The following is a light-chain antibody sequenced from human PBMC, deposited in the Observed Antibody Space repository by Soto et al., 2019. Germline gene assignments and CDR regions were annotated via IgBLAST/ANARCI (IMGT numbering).Light chain of an antibody. J-gene: IGKJ4*01. V-gene: IGKV3-20*01. CDR2: GVS. CDR3: QQYGNSPLT. CDR1: QNVRSDY. Sequence: SVLTQSAATRSLSAGDRATLCCRASQNVRSDYFAWYQQKPGQAPRVIIFGVSTRASATPDRFRGSGSGTNFTPTISRLEPDDFALYYCQQYGNSPLTFGGGTKVDIK.